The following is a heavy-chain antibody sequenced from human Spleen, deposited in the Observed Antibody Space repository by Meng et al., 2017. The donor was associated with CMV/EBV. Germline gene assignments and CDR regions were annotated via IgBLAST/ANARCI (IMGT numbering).Heavy chain of an antibody. CDR2: IRYDGSNK. V-gene: IGHV3-30*02. D-gene: IGHD1-26*01. CDR3: ARDSSEDSGSYYGY. J-gene: IGHJ4*02. Sequence: QGQWCESGGGVFQPGGSLRRSCAASGFTFSSNGMHWVRQAPGKGLEWVAFIRYDGSNKYYADSVKGRFTISRDNSKNTLYLQMNSLRAEDTAVYYCARDSSEDSGSYYGYWGQGTLVTVSS. CDR1: GFTFSSNG.